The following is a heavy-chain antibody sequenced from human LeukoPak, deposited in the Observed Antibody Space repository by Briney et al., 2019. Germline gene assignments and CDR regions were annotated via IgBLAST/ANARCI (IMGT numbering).Heavy chain of an antibody. CDR3: ARDLVTVTKGFDI. CDR1: GDSFSSHY. Sequence: SETLSLTCAVAGDSFSSHYWTWIRQPPGRGLEWIGYISYIGTTNYNPSLKSRVTISIDMSKNQFSLKLSSVTTADTAVYYCARDLVTVTKGFDIWGLGTMVSVSS. CDR2: ISYIGTT. D-gene: IGHD4-17*01. J-gene: IGHJ3*02. V-gene: IGHV4-59*11.